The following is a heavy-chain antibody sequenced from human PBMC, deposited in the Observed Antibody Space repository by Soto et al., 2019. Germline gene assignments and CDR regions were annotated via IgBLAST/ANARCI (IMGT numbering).Heavy chain of an antibody. V-gene: IGHV3-30*18. Sequence: QVQLVESGGGVVQPGRSLRLSCAASGFSFSSYGMHWVRQAPGKGLEWVAMISYDGTDEYYADSVKGRFTISRDNSKNAVYLQMNSLRAEDTAVYYCAKQASDWHDHFDYWGQGTLVTVSS. J-gene: IGHJ4*02. D-gene: IGHD1-1*01. CDR1: GFSFSSYG. CDR3: AKQASDWHDHFDY. CDR2: ISYDGTDE.